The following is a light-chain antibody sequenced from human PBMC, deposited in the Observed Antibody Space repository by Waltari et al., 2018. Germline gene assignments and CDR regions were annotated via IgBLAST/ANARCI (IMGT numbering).Light chain of an antibody. CDR2: GNN. V-gene: IGLV1-40*01. CDR3: QSHDSSLSGSV. CDR1: RSNIGAGYD. Sequence: QSVLTQPPSLSGAPGQRVPISCTGSRSNIGAGYDVPWYQQLPGTAPKLLIYGNNNRPSGVPDRFSGSRSGTSASLAITGLQAEDEADYYCQSHDSSLSGSVFGGGTKLTVL. J-gene: IGLJ2*01.